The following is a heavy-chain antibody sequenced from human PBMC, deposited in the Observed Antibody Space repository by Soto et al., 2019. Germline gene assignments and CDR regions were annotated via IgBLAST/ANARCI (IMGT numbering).Heavy chain of an antibody. D-gene: IGHD5-18*01. CDR1: GGSISSSSYY. Sequence: SETLSLTCTVSGGSISSSSYYWGWIRQPPGKGLEWIGSIYYSGSTYDNPSLKSRVTISVDTSKNQFSLKLSSVTAADTAVYYCASTLVDTAMVRPFDYWGQGTLVTVSS. V-gene: IGHV4-39*01. CDR2: IYYSGST. J-gene: IGHJ4*02. CDR3: ASTLVDTAMVRPFDY.